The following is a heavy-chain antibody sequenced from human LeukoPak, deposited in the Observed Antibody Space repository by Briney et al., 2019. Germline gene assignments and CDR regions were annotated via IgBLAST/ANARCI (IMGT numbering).Heavy chain of an antibody. V-gene: IGHV3-74*01. D-gene: IGHD3-10*01. J-gene: IGHJ4*02. CDR3: ARVNMVRGVIRTYYFDY. CDR1: GFTFSSYW. CDR2: INSDGSST. Sequence: PGGSLRLSCAASGFTFSSYWMHWVRQAPGKGLVWVSRINSDGSSTSYADSVKGRFTISRDNAKNTLYLQMNSLRAEDTAVYYCARVNMVRGVIRTYYFDYWGQGTLVTVSS.